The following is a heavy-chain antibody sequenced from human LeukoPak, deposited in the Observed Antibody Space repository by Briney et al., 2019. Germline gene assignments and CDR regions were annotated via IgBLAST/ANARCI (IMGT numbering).Heavy chain of an antibody. D-gene: IGHD2-2*03. Sequence: GASVKVSCKASGYTFNGYYMHWVRQAPGQGLEWMGWINPNSGGTNYAQKFQGRVTMTRDTSISTAYMELSSLRSEDTAVYYCARGRMDIKSPYLSVYWGQGTLVTVSS. V-gene: IGHV1-2*02. CDR3: ARGRMDIKSPYLSVY. CDR1: GYTFNGYY. CDR2: INPNSGGT. J-gene: IGHJ4*02.